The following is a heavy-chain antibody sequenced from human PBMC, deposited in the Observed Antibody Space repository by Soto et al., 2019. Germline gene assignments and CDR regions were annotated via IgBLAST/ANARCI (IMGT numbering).Heavy chain of an antibody. D-gene: IGHD7-27*01. CDR2: ISGSGGST. CDR1: GFTFSSYA. J-gene: IGHJ4*02. CDR3: AKSPWGSTLYFDY. V-gene: IGHV3-23*01. Sequence: GESLKISCAASGFTFSSYAMSWVRQAPGKGLEWVSAISGSGGSTYYADSVKGRFTISRDNSKNTLYLQMNSLRAEDTAVYHCAKSPWGSTLYFDYWGQGTLVTVSS.